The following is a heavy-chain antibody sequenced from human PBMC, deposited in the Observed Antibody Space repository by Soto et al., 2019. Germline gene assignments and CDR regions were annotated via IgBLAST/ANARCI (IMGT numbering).Heavy chain of an antibody. V-gene: IGHV1-3*01. CDR2: INADNGNT. CDR3: ASEIDATTATSLDY. Sequence: QVQLVQSGAEVKKPGASVKVSCKASGYTFSGSVMHWVRQATGQGLEWMGWINADNGNTKYSQKLQGRVTMTWDTSASTAYMELSSLRSEDTAIYYCASEIDATTATSLDYWGQGTLVTVSS. CDR1: GYTFSGSV. D-gene: IGHD4-17*01. J-gene: IGHJ4*02.